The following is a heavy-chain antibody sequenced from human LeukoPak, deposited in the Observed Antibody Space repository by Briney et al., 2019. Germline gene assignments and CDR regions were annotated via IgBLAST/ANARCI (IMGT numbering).Heavy chain of an antibody. D-gene: IGHD4/OR15-4a*01. V-gene: IGHV3-23*01. CDR2: ISGSGGST. CDR1: GFTFNSYA. Sequence: PGGSLRLSCAASGFTFNSYAMIWLRQAPGKGLEWVSAISGSGGSTYYADSVKGRFTISRDNSKNTLYLQMNSLRADDTAVYYCAKSGLSRFDYWGQGTLVTVSA. J-gene: IGHJ4*02. CDR3: AKSGLSRFDY.